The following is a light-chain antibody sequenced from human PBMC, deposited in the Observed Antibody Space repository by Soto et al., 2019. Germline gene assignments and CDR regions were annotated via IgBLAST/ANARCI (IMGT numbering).Light chain of an antibody. CDR1: QTISSW. J-gene: IGKJ4*01. V-gene: IGKV1-5*03. Sequence: DIQMTQSPSTLSGSVGDRVTITCRASQTISSWLAWYQQKPGKAPKLLIYKASTLKSGVPSRFSGSGSGTEFTLTISSLQAEDVAAYYCHQYYSTPLTFGGGTKVDIK. CDR3: HQYYSTPLT. CDR2: KAS.